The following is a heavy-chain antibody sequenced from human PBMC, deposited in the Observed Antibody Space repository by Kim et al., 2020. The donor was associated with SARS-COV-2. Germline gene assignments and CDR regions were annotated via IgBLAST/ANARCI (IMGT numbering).Heavy chain of an antibody. V-gene: IGHV4-34*01. D-gene: IGHD1-7*01. Sequence: KSRVTKSVDTSKNQFSLKLSSVTAADTAVYYCARGRYNWNYNYYYYGMDVWGQGTTVTVSS. CDR3: ARGRYNWNYNYYYYGMDV. J-gene: IGHJ6*02.